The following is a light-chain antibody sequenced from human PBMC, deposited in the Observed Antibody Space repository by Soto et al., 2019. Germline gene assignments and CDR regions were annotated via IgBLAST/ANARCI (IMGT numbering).Light chain of an antibody. CDR3: QQYGSSPPYT. J-gene: IGKJ2*01. V-gene: IGKV3-20*01. CDR1: LTVSGNS. CDR2: GSS. Sequence: EIVLTQSPGTLSLSPGESATLSCRARLTVSGNSLAWYQQKPRQSPRLRIYGSSDRATGIPDRFSGSGSGTDFTRTSTRVEPEDFAVYYCQQYGSSPPYTFGQGTKLEIK.